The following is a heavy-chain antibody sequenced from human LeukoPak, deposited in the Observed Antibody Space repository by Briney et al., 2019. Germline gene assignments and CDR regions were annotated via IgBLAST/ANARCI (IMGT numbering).Heavy chain of an antibody. J-gene: IGHJ4*02. CDR1: GYTFTSYD. V-gene: IGHV1-8*01. CDR2: MNPNSGNT. D-gene: IGHD3-22*01. Sequence: ASVTVSCKASGYTFTSYDINWVRQATGQGLEWMGWMNPNSGNTGYAQKFLGRVTMTRNTSISTAYMELSSLRSEDTAVYYCARDYYDSSGWHYWGQGTLVTVSS. CDR3: ARDYYDSSGWHY.